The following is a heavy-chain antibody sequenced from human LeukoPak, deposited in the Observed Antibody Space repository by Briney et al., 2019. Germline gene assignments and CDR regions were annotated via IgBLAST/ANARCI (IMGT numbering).Heavy chain of an antibody. J-gene: IGHJ4*02. Sequence: SETLSLTCTVSGRSISSHYWSWIRQPPGKGREWIGYIYYSGSTNYNPSLKSRITISVDTTKNQFSLKLSSVTAADTAVYYCARAVVPAAIGLEYFDYWGQGTLVTVSS. CDR1: GRSISSHY. CDR3: ARAVVPAAIGLEYFDY. CDR2: IYYSGST. V-gene: IGHV4-59*11. D-gene: IGHD2-2*01.